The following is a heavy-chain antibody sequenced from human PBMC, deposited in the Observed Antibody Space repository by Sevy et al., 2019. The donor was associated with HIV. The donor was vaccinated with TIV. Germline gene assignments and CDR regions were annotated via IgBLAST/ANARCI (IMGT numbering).Heavy chain of an antibody. CDR1: GIIFTTSG. CDR3: ANQDYDFWSGYSMQYYFDY. Sequence: GGSLRLSCAVSGIIFTTSGMHWVRQAPGKGLEWVAVISYDGRNKFYGDSVKGRFTISRDNSKNTLYLQMNSLRAEDTAVYYCANQDYDFWSGYSMQYYFDYWGQGTLVTVSS. J-gene: IGHJ4*02. D-gene: IGHD3-3*01. CDR2: ISYDGRNK. V-gene: IGHV3-30*18.